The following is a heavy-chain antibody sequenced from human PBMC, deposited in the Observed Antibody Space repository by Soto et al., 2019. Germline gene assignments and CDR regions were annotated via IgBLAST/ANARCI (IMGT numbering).Heavy chain of an antibody. D-gene: IGHD3-16*01. V-gene: IGHV1-69*13. Sequence: GASVKVSCKASGGTFNFYAISWVRQAPGQGLEWMGGIIPMLGTANYTQKFQGRVTITADESTSTAYMELSSLTSADTAVYYCAKEGPRDYIWGTIRKFDYWGQGTLVTVSS. J-gene: IGHJ4*02. CDR1: GGTFNFYA. CDR3: AKEGPRDYIWGTIRKFDY. CDR2: IIPMLGTA.